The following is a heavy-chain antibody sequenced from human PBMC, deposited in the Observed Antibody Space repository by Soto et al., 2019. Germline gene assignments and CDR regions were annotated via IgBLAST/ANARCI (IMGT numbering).Heavy chain of an antibody. V-gene: IGHV5-51*01. Sequence: GESLKISCKGSGYSFTSYWIGWVCQMPGKGLEWMGIIYPGDSDTRYSPSFQGQVTISADKSISTAYLQWSSLKASDTAMYYCARHRGGDYYYYYMDVWGKGTTVTVYS. D-gene: IGHD3-16*01. CDR3: ARHRGGDYYYYYMDV. CDR1: GYSFTSYW. CDR2: IYPGDSDT. J-gene: IGHJ6*03.